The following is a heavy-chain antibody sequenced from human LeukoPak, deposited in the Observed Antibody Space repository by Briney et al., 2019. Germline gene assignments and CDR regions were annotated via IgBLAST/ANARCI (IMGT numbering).Heavy chain of an antibody. J-gene: IGHJ6*03. CDR1: GGSISSSSYY. CDR3: ARTGGSFYFYYYMDV. Sequence: PSETLSLTCTVSGGSISSSSYYWGWIRQPPGKGLEWIGSIHYTGPTFYNPSLKSRVTISVDTSKNHFSLNLNSVTAADTAVYYCARTGGSFYFYYYMDVWGKGTTVTVSS. CDR2: IHYTGPT. D-gene: IGHD3-10*01. V-gene: IGHV4-39*07.